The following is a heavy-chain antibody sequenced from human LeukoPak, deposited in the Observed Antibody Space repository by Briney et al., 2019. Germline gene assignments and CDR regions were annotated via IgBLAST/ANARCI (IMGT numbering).Heavy chain of an antibody. Sequence: GGSLRLSCAASGFTVSSNYMSWVRQAPGKGLEWVSVIYSGGSTYYADSVKGRFTISRDNSKNTLYLHMNSLRAEDTAVYYCARGGCGGDCYYDFDYWGQGTMVTVSS. V-gene: IGHV3-66*01. J-gene: IGHJ4*02. CDR2: IYSGGST. CDR3: ARGGCGGDCYYDFDY. CDR1: GFTVSSNY. D-gene: IGHD2-21*02.